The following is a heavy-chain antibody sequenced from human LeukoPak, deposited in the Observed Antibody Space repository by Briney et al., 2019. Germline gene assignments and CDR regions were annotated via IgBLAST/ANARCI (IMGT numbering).Heavy chain of an antibody. D-gene: IGHD5-12*01. CDR1: GCTFTGYY. J-gene: IGHJ4*02. CDR3: ARSDSGYDYWSWYFDY. CDR2: INPNSGGT. Sequence: GASVKVSCKASGCTFTGYYMHWVRQAPGQGLEWMGWINPNSGGTNYAQKFQGWVTMTRDTSISTAYMELSRLRSDDTAVYYCARSDSGYDYWSWYFDYWGQGTLVTVSS. V-gene: IGHV1-2*04.